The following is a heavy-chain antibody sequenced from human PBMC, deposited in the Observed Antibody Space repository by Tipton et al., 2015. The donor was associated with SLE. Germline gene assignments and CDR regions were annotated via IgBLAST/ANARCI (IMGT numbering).Heavy chain of an antibody. CDR2: IYYTGTN. CDR1: GGSISSGSYF. CDR3: ARERRDYGGNPFPYYFDY. D-gene: IGHD4-23*01. J-gene: IGHJ4*02. Sequence: TLSLTCTVSGGSISSGSYFWSWVRQHPGMGLEWIGYIYYTGTNYYNPSLKGRVTMSVDTSKNQFSLKLSSVTAADTAVYYCARERRDYGGNPFPYYFDYWGQGTLVTVSS. V-gene: IGHV4-31*03.